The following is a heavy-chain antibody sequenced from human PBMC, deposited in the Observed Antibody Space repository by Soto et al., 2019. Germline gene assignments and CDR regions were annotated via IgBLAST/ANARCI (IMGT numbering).Heavy chain of an antibody. Sequence: PSETLSLTCTVSGGSISSSSYYWGWIRQPPGQGLEWIAYIFNSGSTYYNPSLKSRVTISVDTSKNQFSLKLSSVTAADTAVYYCDAVAGTPQSYYYFEYWGQGTLVTVSS. CDR1: GGSISSSSYY. V-gene: IGHV4-31*06. CDR2: IFNSGST. J-gene: IGHJ4*02. D-gene: IGHD6-19*01. CDR3: DAVAGTPQSYYYFEY.